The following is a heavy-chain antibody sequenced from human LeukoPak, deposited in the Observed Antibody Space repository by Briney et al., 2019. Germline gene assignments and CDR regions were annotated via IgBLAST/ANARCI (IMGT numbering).Heavy chain of an antibody. CDR1: GYTFTSYG. CDR3: ARGRNYYDSSGYYLG. CDR2: ISAYNGNK. D-gene: IGHD3-22*01. Sequence: ASVKVFCKASGYTFTSYGISWVRQAPGQGLEWMGWISAYNGNKNYAQKLQGRVTMTTDTSTSTAYMELRSLRSDDTAVYCCARGRNYYDSSGYYLGWGQGTLVTVSS. J-gene: IGHJ4*02. V-gene: IGHV1-18*01.